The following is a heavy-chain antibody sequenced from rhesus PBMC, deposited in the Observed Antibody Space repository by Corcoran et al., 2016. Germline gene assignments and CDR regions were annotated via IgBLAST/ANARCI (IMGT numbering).Heavy chain of an antibody. D-gene: IGHD2-15*01. CDR2: INGNTGST. CDR3: ARYPPSCSTSYCSSFDY. V-gene: IGHV4-80*01. Sequence: QVQLQESGPGLVKPSETLSLTCAVSGGSFSSYWWTWIRQPPGKGLEWIEGINGNTGSTNYHPSPTRRGTMAEDASRNQCSLRLTSVTAADPAVYFCARYPPSCSTSYCSSFDYWGQGVLVTVSS. CDR1: GGSFSSYW. J-gene: IGHJ4*01.